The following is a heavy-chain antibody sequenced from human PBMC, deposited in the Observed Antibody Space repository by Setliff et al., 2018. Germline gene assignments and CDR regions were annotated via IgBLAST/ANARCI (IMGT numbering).Heavy chain of an antibody. D-gene: IGHD3-16*01. J-gene: IGHJ5*01. CDR2: IIPVFGSA. CDR3: ARELRSPYWHLDS. Sequence: SVKVSCKASGDTFSSYAINWVRQAPGQGLEWMGGIIPVFGSANYAQMFLGRVTVTADESTSTAYMELRSLRSEDTAVYYCARELRSPYWHLDSWGQGTQVTVSS. CDR1: GDTFSSYA. V-gene: IGHV1-69*13.